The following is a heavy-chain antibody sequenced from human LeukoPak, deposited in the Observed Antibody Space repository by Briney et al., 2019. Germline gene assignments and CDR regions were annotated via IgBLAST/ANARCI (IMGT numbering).Heavy chain of an antibody. CDR3: ARDFPPDYYYGSGSPVAFDI. J-gene: IGHJ3*02. D-gene: IGHD3-10*01. CDR1: GGSISSYY. V-gene: IGHV4-59*01. Sequence: PSETLSLTCTVSGGSISSYYWSWIRQPPGKGLEWIGYIYYSGSTNYNPSLKSRVTISVDTSKNQFSLKLSSVTAADTAVYYCARDFPPDYYYGSGSPVAFDIWGQGTMVTVSS. CDR2: IYYSGST.